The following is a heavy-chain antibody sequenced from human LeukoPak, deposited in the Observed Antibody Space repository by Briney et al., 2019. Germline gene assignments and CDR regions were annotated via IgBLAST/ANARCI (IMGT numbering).Heavy chain of an antibody. V-gene: IGHV6-1*01. CDR2: TYYRSKWYN. D-gene: IGHD2-2*01. Sequence: SQTLSLTCAISGDSFSSNSAAWNWIRQSPSRGLEWLGRTYYRSKWYNDYAVSVKSRITINPDTSKNQFSLQLNSVTPEDTAVYYCARDPSWGTLGYYYYYGMDVWGQGTTVTVSS. CDR1: GDSFSSNSAA. J-gene: IGHJ6*02. CDR3: ARDPSWGTLGYYYYYGMDV.